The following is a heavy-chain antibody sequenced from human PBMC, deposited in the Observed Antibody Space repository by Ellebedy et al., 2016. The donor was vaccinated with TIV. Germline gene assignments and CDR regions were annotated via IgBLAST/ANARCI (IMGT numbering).Heavy chain of an antibody. J-gene: IGHJ4*02. Sequence: MPGGSLRLSCSVSGGAIGRYLWTWIRQSPEKGLEWIGYVFSSGYTNYNPSLESRVTNSIDTSKGQFSLRLTSVTAADTAVYYCARGYDNTGFYDCPYDHWGQGTLVTVSS. CDR2: VFSSGYT. CDR3: ARGYDNTGFYDCPYDH. CDR1: GGAIGRYL. D-gene: IGHD2-21*02. V-gene: IGHV4-59*01.